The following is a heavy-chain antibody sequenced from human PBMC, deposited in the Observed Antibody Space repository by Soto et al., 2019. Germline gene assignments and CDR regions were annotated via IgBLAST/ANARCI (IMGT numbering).Heavy chain of an antibody. J-gene: IGHJ4*02. CDR2: IWYDGSNE. Sequence: QVQLVESGGGVVQPGRSLRLSCAVSGFRFNGYAMHWVRQAPGKGLEWVAVIWYDGSNENYADSVKGRFTISRDNSKNTVYLQMTSLRAEDTAVYYCARAGGYNYGEHTFDYWGQGTLVTVSP. D-gene: IGHD5-18*01. V-gene: IGHV3-33*01. CDR1: GFRFNGYA. CDR3: ARAGGYNYGEHTFDY.